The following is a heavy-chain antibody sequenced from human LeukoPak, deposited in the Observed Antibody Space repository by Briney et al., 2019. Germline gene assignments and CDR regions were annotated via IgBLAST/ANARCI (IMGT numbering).Heavy chain of an antibody. CDR3: ARDSPGGEYSSSWGPGNDNWFDP. D-gene: IGHD6-13*01. Sequence: ASVKVSCKASGYTFTGYYMHWVRQAPGQGLEWMGWINPNSGGTNYAQKFQGRVTMTRDTSISTAYMELSRLRSDDTAVYYCARDSPGGEYSSSWGPGNDNWFDPWGQGTLVTVSS. V-gene: IGHV1-2*02. CDR1: GYTFTGYY. CDR2: INPNSGGT. J-gene: IGHJ5*02.